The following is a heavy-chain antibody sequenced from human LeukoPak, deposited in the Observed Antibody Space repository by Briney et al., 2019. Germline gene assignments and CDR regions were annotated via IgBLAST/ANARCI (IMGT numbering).Heavy chain of an antibody. J-gene: IGHJ1*01. V-gene: IGHV4-59*01. CDR1: GGSISSYY. CDR2: IYYSGST. Sequence: PSETLSLTCTVSGGSISSYYWSWIRQPPGKGLEWIGDIYYSGSTNYNPSLKSRVTISVDTSKNQFSLKLSSVTAADTAVYYCASVPESGYCSSTSCYEGSEYFQHWGQGTLVTVSS. CDR3: ASVPESGYCSSTSCYEGSEYFQH. D-gene: IGHD2-2*01.